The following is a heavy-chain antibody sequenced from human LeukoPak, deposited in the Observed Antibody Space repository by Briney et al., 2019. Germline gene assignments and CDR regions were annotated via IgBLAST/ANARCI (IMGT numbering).Heavy chain of an antibody. CDR2: INHSGST. D-gene: IGHD6-19*01. J-gene: IGHJ6*03. V-gene: IGHV4-34*01. CDR1: GGSFSGYY. Sequence: SETLSLTCAVYGGSFSGYYWSWIRQPPGKGLEWIGEINHSGSTNYNPSPKSRVTISVDTSKNQFSLKLSSVTAADTAVYYCARVSPFRQQWLVGPNYYYYMDVWGKGTTVTVSS. CDR3: ARVSPFRQQWLVGPNYYYYMDV.